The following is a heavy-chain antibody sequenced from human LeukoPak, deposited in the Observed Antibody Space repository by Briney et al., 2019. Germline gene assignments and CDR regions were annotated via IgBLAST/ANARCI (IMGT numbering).Heavy chain of an antibody. CDR2: IYSGGNT. CDR3: ASAYYHYYFDY. D-gene: IGHD3-16*01. Sequence: GGSLRLSCTVSGFTVSSNSMSWVRQAPGKGLEWVSFIYSGGNTHYSDSVKGRFTISRDNAKNTLYLQMNSLRAEDSAVYYCASAYYHYYFDYWGQGTLVTVSS. J-gene: IGHJ4*02. CDR1: GFTVSSNS. V-gene: IGHV3-53*01.